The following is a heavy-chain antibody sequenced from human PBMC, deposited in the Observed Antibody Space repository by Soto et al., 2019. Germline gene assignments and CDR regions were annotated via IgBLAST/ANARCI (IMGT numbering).Heavy chain of an antibody. V-gene: IGHV3-30-3*01. CDR1: GFTFSSYA. CDR2: ISYDGSNK. D-gene: IGHD6-13*01. J-gene: IGHJ1*01. Sequence: GGSLRLSCAASGFTFSSYAMHWVRQAPGKGLEWVAVISYDGSNKYYADSVKGRFTISRDNSKNTLYLQMNSLRAEDTAVYYCAREDGSSWYYFKHWGQGTLVTVSS. CDR3: AREDGSSWYYFKH.